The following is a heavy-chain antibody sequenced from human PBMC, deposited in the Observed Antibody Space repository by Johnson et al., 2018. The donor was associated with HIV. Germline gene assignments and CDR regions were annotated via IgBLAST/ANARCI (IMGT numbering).Heavy chain of an antibody. J-gene: IGHJ3*02. D-gene: IGHD5-24*01. V-gene: IGHV3-11*04. Sequence: QVQLVESGGGLVKPGGSLRLSCAASGFTFSDYYMSWIRQAPGKGLEWVSYISSSGSTIYYADSVKGRFPILRDNAKNSLSLQMNSLRAEDTAVDYCARGGDGYNSRFREPFGAFDIWGQGTLVIVSS. CDR1: GFTFSDYY. CDR3: ARGGDGYNSRFREPFGAFDI. CDR2: ISSSGSTI.